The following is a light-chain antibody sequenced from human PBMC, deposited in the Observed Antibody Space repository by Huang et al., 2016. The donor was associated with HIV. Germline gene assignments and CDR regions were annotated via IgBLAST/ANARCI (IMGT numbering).Light chain of an antibody. Sequence: EIVLTQSPGTLSLSPGERATLSCRASQNFNSTYLAWYQQKPGQAPSLLIYGASNRASGVPDRFSGSGSGTDFTLTINRLEPDDFAVFDCQQYDTSPLTFGQGTRLEIK. CDR3: QQYDTSPLT. V-gene: IGKV3-20*01. J-gene: IGKJ5*01. CDR1: QNFNSTY. CDR2: GAS.